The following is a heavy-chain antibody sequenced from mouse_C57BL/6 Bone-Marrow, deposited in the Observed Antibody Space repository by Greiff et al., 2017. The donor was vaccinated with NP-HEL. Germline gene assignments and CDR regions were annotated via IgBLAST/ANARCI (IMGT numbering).Heavy chain of an antibody. D-gene: IGHD1-1*01. CDR3: ARGPYGSSPYYYAMDY. CDR2: ISDGGSYT. CDR1: GFTFSSYA. V-gene: IGHV5-4*03. J-gene: IGHJ4*01. Sequence: EVKLMESGGGLVKPGGSLKLSCAASGFTFSSYAMSWVRQTPEKRLEWVATISDGGSYTYYPDNVKGRFTISRDNAKNNLYLQMSHLKSEDTAMYYCARGPYGSSPYYYAMDYWGQGTSVTVSS.